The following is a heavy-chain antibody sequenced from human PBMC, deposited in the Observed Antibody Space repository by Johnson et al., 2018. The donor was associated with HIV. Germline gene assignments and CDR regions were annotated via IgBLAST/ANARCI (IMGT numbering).Heavy chain of an antibody. CDR1: GFTFSNYG. CDR3: AKSQDAYNYDDAFDV. J-gene: IGHJ3*01. CDR2: IWYDGSNK. Sequence: VQLVESGGGVVQPGRSLRLSCAASGFTFSNYGMHWVRQAPGKGLEWVAVIWYDGSNKYYADSVKGRFTISRDNSKNTLYLQINSLRAEDTAVYYCAKSQDAYNYDDAFDVWGQGTMVTVSS. D-gene: IGHD5-24*01. V-gene: IGHV3-33*06.